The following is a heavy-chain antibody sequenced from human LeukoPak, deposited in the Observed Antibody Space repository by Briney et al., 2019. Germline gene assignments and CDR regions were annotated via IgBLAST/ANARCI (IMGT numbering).Heavy chain of an antibody. CDR1: GYTFIDYY. J-gene: IGHJ6*03. Sequence: ASVKVSCKASGYTFIDYYMHWVRQAPGQGLEWMGWINPNSGGTNYAQKFQGRVTMTRDTSISTAYMELSSLRSEDTAVYYCARRGDPYYYYYMDVWGKGTTVTVSS. V-gene: IGHV1-2*02. D-gene: IGHD2-21*02. CDR3: ARRGDPYYYYYMDV. CDR2: INPNSGGT.